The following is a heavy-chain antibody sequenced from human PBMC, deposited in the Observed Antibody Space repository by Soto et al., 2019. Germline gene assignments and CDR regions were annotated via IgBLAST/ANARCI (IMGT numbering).Heavy chain of an antibody. V-gene: IGHV2-5*02. CDR1: GFSLSTNAVG. D-gene: IGHD1-20*01. J-gene: IGHJ4*02. Sequence: QITLKESGPTLVKPTQTLTLTCTFSGFSLSTNAVGVGWIRQPPGKALEWLALIYGDDDKLYSPSLRSRLTITGDTSKNQVALRMTNMDPVDTAAYFCAHVGSDITGIAWGHWGQGTLVTVSS. CDR2: IYGDDDK. CDR3: AHVGSDITGIAWGH.